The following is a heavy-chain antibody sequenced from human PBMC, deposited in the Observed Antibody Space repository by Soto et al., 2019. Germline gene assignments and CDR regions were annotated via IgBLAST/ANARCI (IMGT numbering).Heavy chain of an antibody. Sequence: SETLSLTCTVSGGAVSSGTYYWSWIRQPPGKGLEWIGYIYHSRSANNNPSLKGRVTISVDTDKNQFSLKLSSATTADTAVYYCARRGGDTATFDFWGQGTLVTVSS. CDR1: GGAVSSGTYY. CDR3: ARRGGDTATFDF. CDR2: IYHSRSA. D-gene: IGHD5-18*01. V-gene: IGHV4-61*01. J-gene: IGHJ4*02.